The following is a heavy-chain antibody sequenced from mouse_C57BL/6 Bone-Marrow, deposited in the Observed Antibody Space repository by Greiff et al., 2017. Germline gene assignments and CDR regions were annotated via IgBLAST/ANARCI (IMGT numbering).Heavy chain of an antibody. Sequence: QVQLQQPGAELVKPGASVKLSCKASGYTFTSYWMQWVKKRPGQGLEWIGDIDPSDSYTNYNQKFKGKSTLTVDTSSSTAYMQLSSLTSEDSAVFYCAREDFNSFAYWGQGTLVTVSA. D-gene: IGHD1-3*01. CDR2: IDPSDSYT. V-gene: IGHV1-50*01. CDR1: GYTFTSYW. CDR3: AREDFNSFAY. J-gene: IGHJ3*01.